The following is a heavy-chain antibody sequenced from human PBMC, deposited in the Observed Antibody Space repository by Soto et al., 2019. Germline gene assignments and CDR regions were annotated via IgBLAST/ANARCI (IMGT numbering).Heavy chain of an antibody. J-gene: IGHJ5*02. V-gene: IGHV3-9*01. CDR1: GFTFDDYA. CDR3: AKAGITMVRGVIINWFDP. CDR2: ISWNSGSI. D-gene: IGHD3-10*01. Sequence: GGSLRLSCAASGFTFDDYAMRWVRQAPGKGLEWVSGISWNSGSIGYADSVKGRFTISRDNAKNSLYLQMNSLRAEDTALYYWAKAGITMVRGVIINWFDPWGQGTLVTVSS.